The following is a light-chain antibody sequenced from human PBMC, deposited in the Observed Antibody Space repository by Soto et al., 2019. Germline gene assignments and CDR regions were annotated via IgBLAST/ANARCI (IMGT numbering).Light chain of an antibody. Sequence: EIVLTQSPGTLSLSPGKRATLSCRASQIISSSYLAWYQQRPGQAPRLLIYGASSRATGIPDRFSGSGSGTEFTLTISRLEPEDFAVYYCQQYGSSSWTFGQGTKVDIK. V-gene: IGKV3-20*01. CDR3: QQYGSSSWT. J-gene: IGKJ1*01. CDR2: GAS. CDR1: QIISSSY.